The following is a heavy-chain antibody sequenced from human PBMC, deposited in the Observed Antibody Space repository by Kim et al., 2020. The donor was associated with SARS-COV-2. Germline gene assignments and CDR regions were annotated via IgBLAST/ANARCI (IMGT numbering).Heavy chain of an antibody. CDR1: GYTFTSYA. V-gene: IGHV7-4-1*02. CDR3: ARGVLLWFGEVNAFDI. D-gene: IGHD3-10*01. CDR2: INTNTGNP. J-gene: IGHJ3*02. Sequence: ASVKVSCKASGYTFTSYAMNWVRQAPGQGLEWMGWINTNTGNPTYAQGFTGRFVFSLDTSVSTAYLQISSLKAEDTAVYYCARGVLLWFGEVNAFDIWGQGTMVTVSS.